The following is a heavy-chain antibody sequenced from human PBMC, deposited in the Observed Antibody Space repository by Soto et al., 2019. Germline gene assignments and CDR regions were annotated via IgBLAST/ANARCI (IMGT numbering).Heavy chain of an antibody. V-gene: IGHV4-59*01. CDR2: IYYSGST. J-gene: IGHJ6*04. CDR1: VGSISSYY. Sequence: PCETLSLTCTVAVGSISSYYWSWILHPPVKGLEWIGYIYYSGSTNYSPSLKSRVTISVDTSKNQFSLKLSSVTAADTAVYYCATAWRKGMVKYGMDVWGKGSTVTVTS. D-gene: IGHD5-18*01. CDR3: ATAWRKGMVKYGMDV.